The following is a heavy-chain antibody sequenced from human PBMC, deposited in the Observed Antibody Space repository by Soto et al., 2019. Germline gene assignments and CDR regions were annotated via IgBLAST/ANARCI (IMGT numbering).Heavy chain of an antibody. D-gene: IGHD3-3*01. Sequence: QVQLVQSGAEVRKPGSSVKISCTTSGGTFINYAINWVRQAPGQGLEWMGGIVPVLDTTSFARRFQDRVTFSADESTSTAFLVLSSLRSEDTAVYYCARVVAGNYDFWGGHLDVWGQGTLVTVSS. CDR3: ARVVAGNYDFWGGHLDV. J-gene: IGHJ4*02. CDR1: GGTFINYA. V-gene: IGHV1-69*11. CDR2: IVPVLDTT.